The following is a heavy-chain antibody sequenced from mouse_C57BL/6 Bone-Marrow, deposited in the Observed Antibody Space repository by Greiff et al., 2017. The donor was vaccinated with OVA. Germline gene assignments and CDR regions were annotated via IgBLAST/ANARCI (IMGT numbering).Heavy chain of an antibody. CDR1: GYTFTSYW. CDR2: INPSDSYT. D-gene: IGHD2-3*01. V-gene: IGHV1-50*01. J-gene: IGHJ3*01. Sequence: VQLQHPGAELVKPGASVKLSCKASGYTFTSYWMQWVKQRPGQGLEWIGEINPSDSYTNYNQKFKGKATLTVDTSSSTAYMQLNSLTSEDSAVYYCADGYPFAYWGQGTLVTVSA. CDR3: ADGYPFAY.